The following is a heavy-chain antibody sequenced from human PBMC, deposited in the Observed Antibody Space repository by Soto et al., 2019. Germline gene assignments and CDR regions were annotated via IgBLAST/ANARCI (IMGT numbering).Heavy chain of an antibody. V-gene: IGHV3-30*18. D-gene: IGHD3-3*01. CDR3: AKDIPPEIDDFWHGMDV. Sequence: QVQLVESGGGVVQPGRSLRLSCGASGFTFSNYGMYWVRQAPGKGLEWVAVISYGGTRKYYADSVKGRFPISRDNSKNTLYLQMNSLRAEDTAVYYCAKDIPPEIDDFWHGMDVWGQGTTVTVSS. CDR2: ISYGGTRK. CDR1: GFTFSNYG. J-gene: IGHJ6*02.